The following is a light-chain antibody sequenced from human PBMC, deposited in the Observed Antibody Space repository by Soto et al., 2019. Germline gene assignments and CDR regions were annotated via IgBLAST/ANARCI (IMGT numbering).Light chain of an antibody. CDR3: QVWDSTTDVVV. V-gene: IGLV3-21*02. CDR1: DIGRRS. J-gene: IGLJ2*01. CDR2: RDN. Sequence: SYELTQPPSVSVAPGQTATVPCGGSDIGRRSVHWYQQRPGQAPVVVVYRDNVRPSGIPERFSGSNSGNTATLTISRVEAGDEADYYCQVWDSTTDVVVFGGGTKLTVL.